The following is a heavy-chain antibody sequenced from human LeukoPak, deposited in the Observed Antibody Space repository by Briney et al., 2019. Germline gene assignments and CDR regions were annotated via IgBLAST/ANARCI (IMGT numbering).Heavy chain of an antibody. CDR3: ASKNYDFWSGYSNYYGMDV. CDR1: GYTFTGYY. D-gene: IGHD3-3*01. CDR2: INPNSGGT. J-gene: IGHJ6*02. Sequence: ASVKVSCKASGYTFTGYYMHWVRQAPGQGLEWMGWINPNSGGTNYAQKFQGWVTMTRDTSISTAYMELSRLRSDDTAVYYCASKNYDFWSGYSNYYGMDVWGQGTTVTVSS. V-gene: IGHV1-2*04.